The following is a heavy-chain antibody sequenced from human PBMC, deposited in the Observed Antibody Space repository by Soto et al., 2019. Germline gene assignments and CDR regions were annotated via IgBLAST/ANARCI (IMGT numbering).Heavy chain of an antibody. Sequence: SCAASGFTFSSYAMSWVRQAPGKGLEWVSAISGSGGSTYYADSVKGRFTISRDNSKNTLYLQMNSLRAEDTAVYYCAKYTIFGVVTTDHYGMDVWGQGTTVTVSS. V-gene: IGHV3-23*01. CDR1: GFTFSSYA. D-gene: IGHD3-3*01. J-gene: IGHJ6*02. CDR3: AKYTIFGVVTTDHYGMDV. CDR2: ISGSGGST.